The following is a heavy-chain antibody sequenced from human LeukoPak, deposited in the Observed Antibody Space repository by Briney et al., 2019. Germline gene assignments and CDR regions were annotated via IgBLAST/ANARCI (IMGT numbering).Heavy chain of an antibody. Sequence: KPSETLSLTCTVSGGSVSSSHYWGWIRQPPGKGPEWIGSIYYGGSTYYNASLRSRVTTSVDTSKNQFSLKLSSVTAADTAVYYCAKSTYYYDTFVNAFDFWGQGTVVTVSS. V-gene: IGHV4-39*07. J-gene: IGHJ3*01. CDR2: IYYGGST. D-gene: IGHD3-22*01. CDR1: GGSVSSSHY. CDR3: AKSTYYYDTFVNAFDF.